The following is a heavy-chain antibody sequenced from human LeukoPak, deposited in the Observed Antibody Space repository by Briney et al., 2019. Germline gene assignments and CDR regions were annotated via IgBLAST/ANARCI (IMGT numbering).Heavy chain of an antibody. Sequence: PSETLSLTCTVSGGSISSGDYYWSWIRQPPGKGLEWIGNIYHSGSTYYNPSLKSRVTISVDTSKNQFSLKLSSVTAADTAVYYCARDIWSGYQFYFDYWGQGTLVTVSS. CDR3: ARDIWSGYQFYFDY. J-gene: IGHJ4*02. D-gene: IGHD3-3*01. V-gene: IGHV4-30-4*01. CDR1: GGSISSGDYY. CDR2: IYHSGST.